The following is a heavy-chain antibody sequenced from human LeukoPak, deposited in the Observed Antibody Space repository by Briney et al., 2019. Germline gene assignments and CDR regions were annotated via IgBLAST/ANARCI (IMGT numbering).Heavy chain of an antibody. Sequence: ASVKVSCKASGGTFSSYAISWVRQAPGQGLEWMGGIIPIFGTANYAQKFQGRVTITEDESTSTAYMELSSLRSEDTAVYYCARVVAAAGTEWFDPWGQGTLVTVSS. J-gene: IGHJ5*02. CDR2: IIPIFGTA. D-gene: IGHD6-13*01. CDR3: ARVVAAAGTEWFDP. CDR1: GGTFSSYA. V-gene: IGHV1-69*13.